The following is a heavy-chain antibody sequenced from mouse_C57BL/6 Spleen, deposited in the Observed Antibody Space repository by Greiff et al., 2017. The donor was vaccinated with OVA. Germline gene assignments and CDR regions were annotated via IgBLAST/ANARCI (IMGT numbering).Heavy chain of an antibody. CDR2: ISSGSSTI. D-gene: IGHD1-1*01. Sequence: EVKLVESGGGLVKPGGSLKLSCAASGFTFSDYGMHWVRQAPEKGLEWVAYISSGSSTIYYADTVKGRFTISRDNAKNTLFLQMTSLRSEDTAMYDCARDYGSSDGYCDYWGQGTTLTVSS. J-gene: IGHJ2*01. V-gene: IGHV5-17*01. CDR1: GFTFSDYG. CDR3: ARDYGSSDGYCDY.